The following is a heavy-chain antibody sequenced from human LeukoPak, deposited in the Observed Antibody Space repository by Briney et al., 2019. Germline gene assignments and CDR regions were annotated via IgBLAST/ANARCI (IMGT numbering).Heavy chain of an antibody. J-gene: IGHJ4*02. CDR3: AKRTMSAFDS. Sequence: GGSLRLSCTASGFTFRTYAMNWVRPAPGKGLEWLSGISGSGNGTYYADSVKGRFIISRDNSKNMVYLQMNSLTVEDTATYYCAKRTMSAFDSWGQGTLLIVSS. D-gene: IGHD5-24*01. CDR1: GFTFRTYA. CDR2: ISGSGNGT. V-gene: IGHV3-23*01.